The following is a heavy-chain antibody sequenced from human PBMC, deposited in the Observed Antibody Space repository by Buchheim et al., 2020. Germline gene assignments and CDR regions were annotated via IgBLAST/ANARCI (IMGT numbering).Heavy chain of an antibody. Sequence: EAQLLESGGGLVQPGESLRLSCVASRFIFNNFAMSWVRQAPGKGLEWVSAIGGSDGSTYYADTVKGRFTISRDNSQSTMYLQMNSLRAEDTAVYFCAKDIQCSSVTCYGNHAFDIWGQGT. V-gene: IGHV3-23*01. CDR1: RFIFNNFA. CDR2: IGGSDGST. J-gene: IGHJ3*02. D-gene: IGHD2-15*01. CDR3: AKDIQCSSVTCYGNHAFDI.